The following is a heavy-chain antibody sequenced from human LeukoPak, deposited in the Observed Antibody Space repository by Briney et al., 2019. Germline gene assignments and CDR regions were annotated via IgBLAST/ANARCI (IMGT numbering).Heavy chain of an antibody. CDR2: IYYSGST. J-gene: IGHJ4*02. CDR3: ASGAGTGFSSRSRLDY. V-gene: IGHV4-59*10. Sequence: SETLSLTCAVYGGSISSYYWSWIRQPAGKGLEWIGRIYYSGSTNYNPSLKSRVTISVDTSKNQFSLKLSSVTAADTAVYYCASGAGTGFSSRSRLDYWGQGTLVTVSS. D-gene: IGHD6-19*01. CDR1: GGSISSYY.